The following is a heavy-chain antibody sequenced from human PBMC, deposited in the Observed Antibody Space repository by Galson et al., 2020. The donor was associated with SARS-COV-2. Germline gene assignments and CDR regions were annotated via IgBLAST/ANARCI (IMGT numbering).Heavy chain of an antibody. D-gene: IGHD4-17*01. CDR2: ISSSGIT. CDR3: ARYDYSDFLFDS. V-gene: IGHV4-59*11. J-gene: IGHJ4*02. CDR1: GVSISARC. Sequence: SKTLSLTCSVSGVSISARCWNWIRQPPGKGLEFIGLISSSGITNYNPSLEGRVTISVDTSKNQFSLRLTSVTAADTAVYYCARYDYSDFLFDSWGRGTLVTVSA.